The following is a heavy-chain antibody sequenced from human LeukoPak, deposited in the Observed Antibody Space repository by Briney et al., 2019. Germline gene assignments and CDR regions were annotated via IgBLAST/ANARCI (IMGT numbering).Heavy chain of an antibody. CDR3: GRDISFYDGSGLD. J-gene: IGHJ4*02. Sequence: VGSLRLSRVGSGFTFSNYPMSWVRQAPGKGLEWVSTISSSSSYIYYADSVRGRFTISRDNATNSLFLQMNSLRADDTAVYFSGRDISFYDGSGLDWGRGALVVVVS. CDR2: ISSSSSYI. D-gene: IGHD3-22*01. V-gene: IGHV3-21*01. CDR1: GFTFSNYP.